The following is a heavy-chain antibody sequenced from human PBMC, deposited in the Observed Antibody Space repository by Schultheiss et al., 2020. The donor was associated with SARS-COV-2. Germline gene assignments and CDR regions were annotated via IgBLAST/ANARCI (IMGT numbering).Heavy chain of an antibody. Sequence: SETLSLTCTVSGGSISSGDYYWSWIRQPPGKGLEWIGYIYYSGSTYYNPSLKSRVTISVDTSKNQFYLKLSSVTAADTAVYYCARVSFGITIFGVVHRGPWDWGQGTLVTVSS. CDR3: ARVSFGITIFGVVHRGPWD. D-gene: IGHD3-3*01. CDR2: IYYSGST. CDR1: GGSISSGDYY. V-gene: IGHV4-30-4*01. J-gene: IGHJ4*02.